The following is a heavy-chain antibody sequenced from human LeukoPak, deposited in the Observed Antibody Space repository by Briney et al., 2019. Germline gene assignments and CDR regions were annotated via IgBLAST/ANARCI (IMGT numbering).Heavy chain of an antibody. V-gene: IGHV3-30-3*01. Sequence: GRSLRLSCAASGLTFSNYAMHWARQARGKGLEWVAVVSYGGSNKYYADSVKGRFTIYRDNSKNTLYLQMNSLRAEDAAVYYGATIGDRRRGELYRIVCWGGGPLVRVSS. CDR1: GLTFSNYA. CDR3: ATIGDRRRGELYRIVC. CDR2: VSYGGSNK. J-gene: IGHJ4*02. D-gene: IGHD1-26*01.